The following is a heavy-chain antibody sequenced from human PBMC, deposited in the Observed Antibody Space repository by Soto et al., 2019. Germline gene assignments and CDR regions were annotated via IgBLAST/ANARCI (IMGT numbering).Heavy chain of an antibody. CDR2: IIPIFGTA. CDR1: GGTFSSYA. D-gene: IGHD3-16*01. V-gene: IGHV1-69*06. CDR3: ATDGGSTSSSAYNYFMDV. Sequence: GASVKVSCKASGGTFSSYAISWVRQAPGQGLEWMGGIIPIFGTANYAQKFQGRVTFSADKSTSTAYMVLNSLISDDTAVYYCATDGGSTSSSAYNYFMDVWGKGTPVTVSS. J-gene: IGHJ6*03.